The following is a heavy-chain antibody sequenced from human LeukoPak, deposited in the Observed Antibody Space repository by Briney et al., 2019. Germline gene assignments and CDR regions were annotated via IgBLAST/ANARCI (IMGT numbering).Heavy chain of an antibody. CDR1: GGSISSYY. J-gene: IGHJ3*02. Sequence: SETLSLTCTVSGGSISSYYWSWIRQPPGKGLEWIGYIYCSGSTNYNPSLKSRVTISVDTSKNQFSLKLSSVTAADTAVYYCARHADYDTSVGAFDIWGQGTMVTVSS. V-gene: IGHV4-59*08. D-gene: IGHD3-22*01. CDR3: ARHADYDTSVGAFDI. CDR2: IYCSGST.